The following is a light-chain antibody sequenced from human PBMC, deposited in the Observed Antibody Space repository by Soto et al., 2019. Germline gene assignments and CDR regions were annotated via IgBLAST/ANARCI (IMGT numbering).Light chain of an antibody. J-gene: IGLJ3*02. CDR1: SSNIGAGFD. CDR2: GNT. Sequence: QSVLTQPPSVSGAPGQRITISCTGSSSNIGAGFDVHWYQHLPGRAPKLLIYGNTNRPSGVSDRFSGSRSGTSASLAITGLQAEDEADYYCQSYDRGLTGGVFGGGTKLTVL. V-gene: IGLV1-40*01. CDR3: QSYDRGLTGGV.